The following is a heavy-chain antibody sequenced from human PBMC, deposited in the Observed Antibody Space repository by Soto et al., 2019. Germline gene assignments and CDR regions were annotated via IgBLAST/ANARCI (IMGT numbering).Heavy chain of an antibody. Sequence: SETLSLTCTVSGGSISSSSYYWGWIRQPPGKGLEWIGSIYYSGSTYYNPSLKSRVTISVDTSKNQFSLKLSSVTAADTAVYYCASRLYYDSSGFEVVGMDVWGQGPTVT. D-gene: IGHD3-22*01. V-gene: IGHV4-39*01. J-gene: IGHJ6*02. CDR1: GGSISSSSYY. CDR2: IYYSGST. CDR3: ASRLYYDSSGFEVVGMDV.